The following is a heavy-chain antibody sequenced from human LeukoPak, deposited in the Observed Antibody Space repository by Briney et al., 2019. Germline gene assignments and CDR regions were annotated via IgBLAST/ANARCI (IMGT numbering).Heavy chain of an antibody. D-gene: IGHD3-16*01. CDR2: RNPDSGNT. CDR3: ARSRALGMDV. J-gene: IGHJ6*03. V-gene: IGHV1-8*01. CDR1: GYPFPSYD. Sequence: ASVKVSCKASGYPFPSYDINLVRQATGQGLEWMGWRNPDSGNTGYAQKFQGRVTVTRNTSISTAYMELSSLRSEDTAVYYCARSRALGMDVWGKGTTVTVSS.